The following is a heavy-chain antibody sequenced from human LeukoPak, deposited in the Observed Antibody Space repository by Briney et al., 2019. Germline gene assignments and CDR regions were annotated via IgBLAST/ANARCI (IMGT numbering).Heavy chain of an antibody. CDR1: GGSISSYY. V-gene: IGHV4-59*08. D-gene: IGHD4-11*01. J-gene: IGHJ4*02. CDR3: ARHGGAYSFDY. CDR2: IYYIGST. Sequence: PSETPSLTCTVSGGSISSYYWSWVRQPPGKGLEWIGCIYYIGSTNYNPSLKSRVTISLDTSKNRFSLKLSSVTAADTAVYYCARHGGAYSFDYWGQGTLVTVSS.